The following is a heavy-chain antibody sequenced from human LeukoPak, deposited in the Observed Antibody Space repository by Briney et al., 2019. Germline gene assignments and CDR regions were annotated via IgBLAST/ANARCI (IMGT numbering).Heavy chain of an antibody. V-gene: IGHV4-59*01. J-gene: IGHJ4*02. D-gene: IGHD3-16*02. CDR2: IYYSGST. CDR1: GGSISSYY. CDR3: ARLYSRGVIVIFDY. Sequence: SETLSLTCTDSGGSISSYYWSWIRQPPGKGLEWIGYIYYSGSTNYNPPLKSRVTISVDTSKNQFSLKLSSVTAADTAVYYCARLYSRGVIVIFDYWGQGTLVTVSS.